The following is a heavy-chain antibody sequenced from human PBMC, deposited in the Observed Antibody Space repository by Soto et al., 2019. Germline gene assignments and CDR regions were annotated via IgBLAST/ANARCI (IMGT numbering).Heavy chain of an antibody. D-gene: IGHD6-19*01. J-gene: IGHJ3*02. Sequence: QVQLQESGPGLVKPSQTLSLTCTVSGGSISTDDYNWAWIRQFPGKGLEWIGSVHHNGGIYPNPSLRSRISLSIDTSKNQFALNLKSVTAADTAVYYCARRTQWASSYTFDIWGQGTLVTVSS. CDR3: ARRTQWASSYTFDI. V-gene: IGHV4-31*03. CDR1: GGSISTDDYN. CDR2: VHHNGGI.